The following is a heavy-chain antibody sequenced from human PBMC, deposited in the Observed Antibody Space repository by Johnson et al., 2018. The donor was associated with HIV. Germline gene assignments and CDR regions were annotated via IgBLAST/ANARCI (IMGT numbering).Heavy chain of an antibody. CDR2: INSDGSRT. V-gene: IGHV3-74*03. D-gene: IGHD6-19*01. CDR3: AKDKAGGWAFDI. Sequence: VQLVESGGGLVQPGGSLRLSCAASGFTLNDYWMHWVRQAPGKGLVWVSRINSDGSRTTYADSVKGRFTISRDNAKNSLYIQMNNLRVEDTAVYYCAKDKAGGWAFDIWGQGTMVTVSS. J-gene: IGHJ3*02. CDR1: GFTLNDYW.